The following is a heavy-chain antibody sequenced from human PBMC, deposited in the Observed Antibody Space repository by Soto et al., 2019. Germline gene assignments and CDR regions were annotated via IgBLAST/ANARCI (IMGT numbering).Heavy chain of an antibody. Sequence: SETLSLTCAVSGGYISGGYYSWSWIRQPPGKGLEWIGFIYNSGSTYYNSSLKSRVTISVDRSKNHFFLNLTSVTAADTAVYYCARGHERITIFGVVIIPPCYYYYYGMDVWGQGTTVTVSS. V-gene: IGHV4-30-2*01. CDR3: ARGHERITIFGVVIIPPCYYYYYGMDV. CDR1: GGYISGGYYS. CDR2: IYNSGST. J-gene: IGHJ6*02. D-gene: IGHD3-3*01.